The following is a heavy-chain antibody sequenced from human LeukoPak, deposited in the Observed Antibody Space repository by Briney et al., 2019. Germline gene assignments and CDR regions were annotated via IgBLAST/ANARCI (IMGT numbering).Heavy chain of an antibody. V-gene: IGHV1-2*02. Sequence: ASVKVSCKASGYTFTDYYVHWVRQAPGQGLEWMGWINPDTGGTNYAQNFQGRVTMTRDASISTAYMELSRLTSDDTAVYYCATTHSGTYYAHFDYWGQGTLVTVSS. CDR1: GYTFTDYY. J-gene: IGHJ4*02. CDR3: ATTHSGTYYAHFDY. D-gene: IGHD1-26*01. CDR2: INPDTGGT.